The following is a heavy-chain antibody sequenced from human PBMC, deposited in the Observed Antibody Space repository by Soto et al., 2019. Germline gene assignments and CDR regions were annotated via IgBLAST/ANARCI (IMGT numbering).Heavy chain of an antibody. J-gene: IGHJ4*02. D-gene: IGHD4-17*01. Sequence: SQTLCLPCAVSAGTISSGRYSWSWIRQPPGKGLEWIGYIYHSGSTYYNPSLKSRVTISVDRSKNQFSLKLSSVTAADTGVYYWARAMPTVTTFHYWGQVRLVSV. V-gene: IGHV4-30-2*01. CDR2: IYHSGST. CDR3: ARAMPTVTTFHY. CDR1: AGTISSGRYS.